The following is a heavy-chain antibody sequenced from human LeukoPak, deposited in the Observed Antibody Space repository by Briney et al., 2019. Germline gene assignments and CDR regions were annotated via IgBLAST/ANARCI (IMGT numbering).Heavy chain of an antibody. CDR3: AGDLGPYSSSWPFDAFDI. Sequence: PGGSLRLSCAASGFTFSSYEMNWVRQAPGKGLEWVSYISSSGSTIYYADSVKGRFTISRDNAKNSLYLQMNSLRAEDTAVYYCAGDLGPYSSSWPFDAFDIWGQGTMVTVSS. CDR1: GFTFSSYE. J-gene: IGHJ3*02. CDR2: ISSSGSTI. V-gene: IGHV3-48*03. D-gene: IGHD6-13*01.